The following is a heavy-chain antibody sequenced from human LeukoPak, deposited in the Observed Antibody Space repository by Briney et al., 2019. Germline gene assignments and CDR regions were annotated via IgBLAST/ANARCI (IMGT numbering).Heavy chain of an antibody. CDR3: ARSLYGDYAY. V-gene: IGHV4-39*01. CDR1: GGSISSSSYY. J-gene: IGHJ4*02. CDR2: IYYSGST. D-gene: IGHD4-17*01. Sequence: SETLSLTCTVSGGSISSSSYYWGWIRQPPGKGLEWIGSIYYSGSTYYNPSLKSRVTISVDTSKNQFSLKLSSVTAADTAVYYCARSLYGDYAYWGQGTLVTVSS.